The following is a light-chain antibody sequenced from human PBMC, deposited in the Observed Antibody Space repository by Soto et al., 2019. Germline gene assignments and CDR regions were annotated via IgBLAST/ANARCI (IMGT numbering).Light chain of an antibody. V-gene: IGKV1-12*01. Sequence: DIQMTQSPSSVSASVGDRVTITCRASPGISSWLAWYQQKPGKAPKLLIYAASRLRSGVPSRFSGSGSGTDFTLTISSLQPEDFASYYCQQANSFPHTFGQGTKLEIK. CDR2: AAS. CDR1: PGISSW. J-gene: IGKJ2*01. CDR3: QQANSFPHT.